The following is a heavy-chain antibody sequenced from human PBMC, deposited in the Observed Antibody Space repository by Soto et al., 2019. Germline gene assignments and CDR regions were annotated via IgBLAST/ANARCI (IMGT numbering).Heavy chain of an antibody. CDR3: ARRYSAVSRLVGGHAFDI. V-gene: IGHV5-10-1*01. CDR2: IDPSDSQT. CDR1: GYSFAGYW. J-gene: IGHJ3*02. D-gene: IGHD6-13*01. Sequence: GESLKISCKGSGYSFAGYWITWVRQKPGKGLEWMGRIDPSDSQTYYSPSFRGHVTISVTKSITTVFLQWSSLKASDTAMYYCARRYSAVSRLVGGHAFDIWGQGTVVTVSS.